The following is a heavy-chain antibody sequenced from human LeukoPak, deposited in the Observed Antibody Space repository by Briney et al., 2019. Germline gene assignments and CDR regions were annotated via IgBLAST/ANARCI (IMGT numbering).Heavy chain of an antibody. CDR3: ARDGRASGTLDFDY. D-gene: IGHD3-10*01. CDR1: GGTFSFYA. V-gene: IGHV1-2*02. CDR2: INPNSGGP. Sequence: ASVKVSCKASGGTFSFYAINWVRQAPGQGLEWMGWINPNSGGPNYEQKFQGRVTMTRDTSISTAYMELSRLTSDDTAVYYCARDGRASGTLDFDYWGQGTQVTVSS. J-gene: IGHJ4*02.